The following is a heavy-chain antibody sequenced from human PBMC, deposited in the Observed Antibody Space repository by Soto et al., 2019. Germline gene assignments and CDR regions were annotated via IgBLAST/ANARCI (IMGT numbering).Heavy chain of an antibody. CDR3: ARRARTATTNWGAFDI. V-gene: IGHV3-74*01. CDR1: EITLNIYW. J-gene: IGHJ3*02. CDR2: INPESTTL. Sequence: EAQLVESGGGLVQPGGSLTLSCTASEITLNIYWMHWIRQAPGKGLVWVSRINPESTTLTYADSVKGRFTISRDNSRDTLFLQMNSLRADDAAVYYCARRARTATTNWGAFDIWGQGTMVTVSS. D-gene: IGHD1-7*01.